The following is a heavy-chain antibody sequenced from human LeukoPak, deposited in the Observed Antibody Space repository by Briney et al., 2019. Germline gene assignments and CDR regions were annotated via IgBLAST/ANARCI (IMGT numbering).Heavy chain of an antibody. D-gene: IGHD2-2*01. CDR1: GGSFSGYD. J-gene: IGHJ5*02. CDR3: ARRKRSGCSSTSCLLNWFPP. CDR2: INHSGST. Sequence: KPSETLSLPCAVYGGSFSGYDWSWIRQPPGKGLEWIGEINHSGSTNYNPSLKSRVTISVDTSKNQFSLKLGSVTAADTAVYYCARRKRSGCSSTSCLLNWFPPWDREPWSPSPQ. V-gene: IGHV4-34*01.